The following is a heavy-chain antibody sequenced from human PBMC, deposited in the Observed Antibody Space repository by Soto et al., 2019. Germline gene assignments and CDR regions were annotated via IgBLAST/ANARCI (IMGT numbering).Heavy chain of an antibody. CDR2: IYYSGST. J-gene: IGHJ3*02. Sequence: NPSETLSLTCTVSGGSISSYYWSWIRQPPGKGLEWIGYIYYSGSTNYNPSLKSRVTISVDTSKNQFSLKLSSVTAADTAVYYCARNYGLGAFDIWGQGTMVTVSS. V-gene: IGHV4-59*01. CDR1: GGSISSYY. CDR3: ARNYGLGAFDI. D-gene: IGHD3-10*01.